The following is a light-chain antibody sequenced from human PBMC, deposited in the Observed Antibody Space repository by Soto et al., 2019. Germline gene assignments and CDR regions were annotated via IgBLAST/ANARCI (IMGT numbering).Light chain of an antibody. V-gene: IGKV1-5*01. CDR2: DAS. J-gene: IGKJ1*01. CDR1: QDIGGW. CDR3: QQYYSYWT. Sequence: DIQMTQSPSTLSAAVGDRVTITCRASQDIGGWLAWYQQNPGKAPKLLIYDASSLESGVPSRFSGRASGTEFTLTISSLQPDDFVTYYCQQYYSYWTFGQGTKVEIK.